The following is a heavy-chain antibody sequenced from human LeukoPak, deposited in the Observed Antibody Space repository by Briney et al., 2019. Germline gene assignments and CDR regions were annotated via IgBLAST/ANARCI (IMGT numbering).Heavy chain of an antibody. CDR1: GGSITGYY. CDR3: ARGIRGYSYGYDY. CDR2: IYYSGST. D-gene: IGHD5-18*01. J-gene: IGHJ4*02. Sequence: PSETLSLTCTISGGSITGYYWSWIRQPPGKGLEWIGYIYYSGSTNYNPSLKSRVTISVDTSKNQFSLKLSSVTAADTAVYYCARGIRGYSYGYDYWGQGTLVTVSS. V-gene: IGHV4-59*01.